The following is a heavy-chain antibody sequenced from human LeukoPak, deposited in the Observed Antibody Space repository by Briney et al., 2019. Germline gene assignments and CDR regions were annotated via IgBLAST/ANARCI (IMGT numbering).Heavy chain of an antibody. Sequence: GASVKVSCKASGGTFSSYAISWVRQAPGQGLEWMGWISAYNGNTNYAQKLQGRVTMTTDTSTSTAYMELRSLRSDDTAVYYCARDLTLGFNDYWGQGTLVTVSS. V-gene: IGHV1-18*01. CDR3: ARDLTLGFNDY. CDR2: ISAYNGNT. CDR1: GGTFSSYA. J-gene: IGHJ4*02. D-gene: IGHD5-12*01.